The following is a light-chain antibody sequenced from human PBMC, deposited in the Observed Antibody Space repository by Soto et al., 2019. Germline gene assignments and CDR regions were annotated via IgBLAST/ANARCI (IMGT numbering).Light chain of an antibody. CDR1: QSISNW. V-gene: IGKV1-5*01. Sequence: IQMTQSPSSLSPSVGDRATIACRASQSISNWLAWYQQKPGKSPKLLIYDASTLESGPPSRFSGGGFGTDFTLTISSLQPDDFATYYRQQYSSYSTFGQGTKVDIK. CDR2: DAS. J-gene: IGKJ1*01. CDR3: QQYSSYST.